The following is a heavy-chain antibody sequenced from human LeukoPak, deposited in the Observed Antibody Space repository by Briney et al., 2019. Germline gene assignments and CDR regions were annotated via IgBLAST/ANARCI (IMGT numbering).Heavy chain of an antibody. CDR2: ISYDGSNK. CDR1: GFTFSSYA. J-gene: IGHJ6*02. V-gene: IGHV3-30-3*01. CDR3: ARDSAAAGETPYYYYYGMDV. D-gene: IGHD6-13*01. Sequence: GGSLRLSCAASGFTFSSYAMHWVRQAPGKGLEWVAVISYDGSNKYYADSVKGRFTIPRDNSKNTLYLQMNSLRAEDTAVYYCARDSAAAGETPYYYYYGMDVWGQGTTVTVSS.